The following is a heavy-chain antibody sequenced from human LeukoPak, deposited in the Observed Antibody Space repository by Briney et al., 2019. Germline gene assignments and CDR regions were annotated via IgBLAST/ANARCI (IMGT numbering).Heavy chain of an antibody. CDR2: IYTNGRDT. D-gene: IGHD3/OR15-3a*01. CDR1: GFTFRSFG. J-gene: IGHJ6*02. CDR3: AHLVWEYVGGLDV. Sequence: GGSLRLSCAASGFTFRSFGMNWVRQAPGKGLEWVSGIYTNGRDTRYADSVKGRFTISRDNSKNTLYLQMHSLRVEDTAVYYCAHLVWEYVGGLDVWGQGTTVTVSS. V-gene: IGHV3-23*05.